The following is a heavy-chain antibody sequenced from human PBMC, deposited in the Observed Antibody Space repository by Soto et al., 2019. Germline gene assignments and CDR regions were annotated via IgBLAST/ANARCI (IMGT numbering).Heavy chain of an antibody. D-gene: IGHD6-13*01. V-gene: IGHV3-30*18. Sequence: VQLVESGGGVVQPGRSLRLSCAGSGFTFSSYGMQWVRQAPGKGLEWVALISYDGSDRYYADSVKGRFTISRDNSKNTLYLQMDSLRAEDTAVYYCAKDSSSSWYGADYWGQGTLVTVSS. CDR1: GFTFSSYG. CDR3: AKDSSSSWYGADY. J-gene: IGHJ4*02. CDR2: ISYDGSDR.